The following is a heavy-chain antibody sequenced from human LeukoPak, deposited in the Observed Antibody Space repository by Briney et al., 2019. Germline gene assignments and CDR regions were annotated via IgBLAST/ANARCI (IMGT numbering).Heavy chain of an antibody. V-gene: IGHV4-34*01. D-gene: IGHD5-12*01. CDR2: INHSGST. CDR1: GGSFSGYY. J-gene: IGHJ4*02. CDR3: ARVRREGGYVFDY. Sequence: SETLSLTCAVYGGSFSGYYWSWIRQPPGKGLEWIGEINHSGSTNYNPSLKSRVTISVDTSKNQFSLKLSSVTAADTAVYYCARVRREGGYVFDYWGQGTLVTVSS.